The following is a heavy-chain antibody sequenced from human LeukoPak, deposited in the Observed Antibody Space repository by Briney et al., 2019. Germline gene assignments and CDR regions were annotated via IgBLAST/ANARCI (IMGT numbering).Heavy chain of an antibody. J-gene: IGHJ4*02. CDR1: GFTFSSYW. D-gene: IGHD1-1*01. V-gene: IGHV3-74*01. CDR2: INSDGSST. Sequence: GGSLRLSCAASGFTFSSYWMHWVRQAPRKGLVWVSRINSDGSSTSYADSVKGRFTISRDNAKNTLYLQMNSLRAEDTAVYYCARVPELDWNDEGPYDYWGQGTLVTVSS. CDR3: ARVPELDWNDEGPYDY.